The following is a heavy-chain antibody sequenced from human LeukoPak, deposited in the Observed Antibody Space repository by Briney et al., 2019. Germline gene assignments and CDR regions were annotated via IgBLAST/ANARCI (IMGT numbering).Heavy chain of an antibody. CDR3: AKDEFLSPSPDIVVVPAATPFDY. J-gene: IGHJ4*02. CDR2: ISGSGENT. V-gene: IGHV3-23*01. D-gene: IGHD2-2*01. CDR1: GFTFSSYA. Sequence: PGGSLRLSCAASGFTFSSYAMSWVRQAPGKGLEWVSTISGSGENTNNADSVKGRFTISRDDSKNTFYLQMNSLRAEDTAVYYCAKDEFLSPSPDIVVVPAATPFDYWGQGTLVTVSS.